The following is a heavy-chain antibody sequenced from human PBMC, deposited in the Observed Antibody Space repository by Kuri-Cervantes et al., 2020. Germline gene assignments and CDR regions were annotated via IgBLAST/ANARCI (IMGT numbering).Heavy chain of an antibody. Sequence: GGSLRLSCAASGFTFSSYAMSWVRQAPGKGLEWVAVISYDGSNKYYADSVKGRFTISRDNSKNTLYLQMNSLRAEDTAVYYCANWGDDYGDYFDYWGQGTLVTVSS. CDR2: ISYDGSNK. V-gene: IGHV3-30*18. J-gene: IGHJ4*02. D-gene: IGHD4-17*01. CDR1: GFTFSSYA. CDR3: ANWGDDYGDYFDY.